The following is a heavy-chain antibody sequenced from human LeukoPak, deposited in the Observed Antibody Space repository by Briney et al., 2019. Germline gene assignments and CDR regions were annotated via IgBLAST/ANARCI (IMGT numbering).Heavy chain of an antibody. J-gene: IGHJ4*02. CDR2: IYSGGST. CDR1: GITVYNNY. D-gene: IGHD3-16*01. Sequence: GGSLRLSCAASGITVYNNYMSWVRQAPGKGLEWVSVIYSGGSTYYADSVKGRFTISRDTLSNTVYLQMNSLRVEDTAVYHCASLPAPLYNYDPETDSRGQGTLVTVSS. V-gene: IGHV3-66*01. CDR3: ASLPAPLYNYDPETDS.